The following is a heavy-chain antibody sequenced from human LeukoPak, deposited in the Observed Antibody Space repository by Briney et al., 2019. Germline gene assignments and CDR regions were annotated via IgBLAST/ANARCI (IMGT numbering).Heavy chain of an antibody. Sequence: QPGGSLRLSCAASGFTVSSNYMSWVRQAPGKGLEWVSIIYSGGSTYYADSVKGRFTTSRDNSKNTLYLQMNSLRAEDTAVYYCARGRSYYDSSGYYYQLGRTEYWGQGTLVTVSS. CDR1: GFTVSSNY. J-gene: IGHJ4*02. V-gene: IGHV3-66*02. CDR3: ARGRSYYDSSGYYYQLGRTEY. D-gene: IGHD3-22*01. CDR2: IYSGGST.